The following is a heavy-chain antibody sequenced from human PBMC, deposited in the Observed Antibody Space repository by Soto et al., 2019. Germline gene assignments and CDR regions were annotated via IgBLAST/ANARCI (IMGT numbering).Heavy chain of an antibody. Sequence: QVHLVQSGGEVKKPGASVKISCQTSGYTFSNYGITWVLQAPGQGLEWVGWVNGDSGNTNYAQNMEGRVTMTTDASTATADMELRNLRSADTATYYCARGTGLNDGSDMWVQGTVVSVSS. V-gene: IGHV1-18*01. CDR1: GYTFSNYG. CDR2: VNGDSGNT. CDR3: ARGTGLNDGSDM. J-gene: IGHJ3*02.